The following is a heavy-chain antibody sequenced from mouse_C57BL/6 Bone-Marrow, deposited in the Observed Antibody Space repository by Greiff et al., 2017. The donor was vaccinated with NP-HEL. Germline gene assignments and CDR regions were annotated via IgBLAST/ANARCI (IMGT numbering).Heavy chain of an antibody. V-gene: IGHV1-64*01. D-gene: IGHD1-1*01. Sequence: QVQLQQPGAELVKPGASVKLSCKASGYTFTSYWMHWVKQRPGQGLEWIGMIHPNSGSTNYNEKFKSKATLTVDKSSSTAYMQLSSLTSEDSAVYYCARSGSSPCYFDYWGQGTTLTVSS. CDR2: IHPNSGST. CDR1: GYTFTSYW. CDR3: ARSGSSPCYFDY. J-gene: IGHJ2*01.